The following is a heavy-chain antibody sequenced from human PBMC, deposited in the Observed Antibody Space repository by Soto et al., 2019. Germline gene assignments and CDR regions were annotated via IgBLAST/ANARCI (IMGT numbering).Heavy chain of an antibody. CDR1: GFTFTSSA. D-gene: IGHD6-19*01. CDR2: IVVGSGNT. J-gene: IGHJ4*02. V-gene: IGHV1-58*01. CDR3: AADLTIAVAGNLGY. Sequence: GASVKVSCKASGFTFTSSAAQWVRQARGQRLEWIGWIVVGSGNTNYAQKFQERVTITRDMSTSTAYMELSSLRSEDTAVYYCAADLTIAVAGNLGYWGQGTLVTVSS.